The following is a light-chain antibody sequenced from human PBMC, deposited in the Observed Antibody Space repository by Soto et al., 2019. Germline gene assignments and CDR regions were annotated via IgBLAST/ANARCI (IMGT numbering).Light chain of an antibody. Sequence: ETVMTQSPATLSLSPGERATLSCRASQSVSSKLVWYQQKPGQAPRFLIYGASTRATGIPARVRGSGSGTEFTLTIDSLQSEDFATYYCQQSYSTPPTFGQGTKVEIK. J-gene: IGKJ1*01. CDR2: GAS. CDR1: QSVSSK. V-gene: IGKV3-15*01. CDR3: QQSYSTPPT.